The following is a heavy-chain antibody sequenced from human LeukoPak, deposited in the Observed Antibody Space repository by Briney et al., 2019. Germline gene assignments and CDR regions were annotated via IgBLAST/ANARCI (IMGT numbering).Heavy chain of an antibody. J-gene: IGHJ4*02. V-gene: IGHV3-23*01. CDR1: GFTFSSYA. CDR3: AKYSSATRYYFDY. Sequence: PGGSLRLSCAASGFTFSSYAMSWVRQAPGKGLEWVSAISGSGGSTYYADSVKGRFTISRDNSKNTLYLQMNSLRAEDAAVYYCAKYSSATRYYFDYWGQGTLVTVSS. CDR2: ISGSGGST. D-gene: IGHD6-25*01.